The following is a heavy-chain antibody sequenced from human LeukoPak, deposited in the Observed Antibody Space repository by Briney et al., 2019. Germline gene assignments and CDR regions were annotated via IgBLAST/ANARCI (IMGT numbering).Heavy chain of an antibody. D-gene: IGHD5-24*01. CDR1: GYSINSGYF. CDR2: IFHTGDV. Sequence: SETLSLTCTVSGYSINSGYFWGWVRQPPGKGPEWIGSIFHTGDVYYNPSLRSRVTLSIDTSRNQVSLKLSSVTAADTAVYYCARARDGYNSAYFDYWGQGTLVTVSS. CDR3: ARARDGYNSAYFDY. V-gene: IGHV4-38-2*02. J-gene: IGHJ4*02.